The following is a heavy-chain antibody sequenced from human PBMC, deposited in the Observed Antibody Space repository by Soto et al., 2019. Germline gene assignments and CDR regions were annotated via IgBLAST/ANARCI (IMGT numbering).Heavy chain of an antibody. V-gene: IGHV1-18*01. D-gene: IGHD3-9*01. CDR2: ISAYNGNT. CDR3: AREAGEILTGYYIYFDY. CDR1: GYTFTSYG. J-gene: IGHJ4*02. Sequence: VASVKVSCKASGYTFTSYGISWVRQAPGQGLEWMGWISAYNGNTNYAQKLQGRVTMTTDTSTSTAYMELRSLRSDDTAVYYCAREAGEILTGYYIYFDYWGQGTLVTVSS.